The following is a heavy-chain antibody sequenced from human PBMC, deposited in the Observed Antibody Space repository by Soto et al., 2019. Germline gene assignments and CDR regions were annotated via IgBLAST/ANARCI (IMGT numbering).Heavy chain of an antibody. V-gene: IGHV1-18*01. J-gene: IGHJ6*03. Sequence: ASVKVSCKASGGTFSSYAISWVRQAPGQGLEWMGWISAYNGNTNYAQKLQGRVTMTTDTSTSTAYMELRSLRSDDTAVYYCARGRIVLMVYAIGPYYMAVWGKGTTVTVSS. CDR2: ISAYNGNT. CDR3: ARGRIVLMVYAIGPYYMAV. D-gene: IGHD2-8*01. CDR1: GGTFSSYA.